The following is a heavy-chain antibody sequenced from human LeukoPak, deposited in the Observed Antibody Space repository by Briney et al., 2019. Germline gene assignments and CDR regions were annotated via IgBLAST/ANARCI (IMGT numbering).Heavy chain of an antibody. J-gene: IGHJ4*02. CDR1: GFNFNTYW. CDR3: ASMVRGFPFFDY. Sequence: GGSLRLSCAASGFNFNTYWMSWVRQAPGKGLEWVANIKQDGSEKFYVDSMKGRFTISRDNAKNSLYLQMNSLRAEDTAVYYCASMVRGFPFFDYWGQGTLVTVSS. V-gene: IGHV3-7*01. D-gene: IGHD3-10*01. CDR2: IKQDGSEK.